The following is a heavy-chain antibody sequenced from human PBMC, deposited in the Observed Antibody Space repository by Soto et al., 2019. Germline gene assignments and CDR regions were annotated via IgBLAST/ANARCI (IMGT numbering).Heavy chain of an antibody. Sequence: QVQLVESGGGVVQPGRSLRLSCAASGFTFSDYGMHWVRQAPGKGLEWVSFIWYGGTDKYYADSVKGRLIISRDNSKNTLYLQMNSLIAEDTAVYYCARGTKIYSGYYGLDVWGQGTTVTVSS. V-gene: IGHV3-33*01. CDR1: GFTFSDYG. CDR2: IWYGGTDK. CDR3: ARGTKIYSGYYGLDV. J-gene: IGHJ6*02. D-gene: IGHD1-26*01.